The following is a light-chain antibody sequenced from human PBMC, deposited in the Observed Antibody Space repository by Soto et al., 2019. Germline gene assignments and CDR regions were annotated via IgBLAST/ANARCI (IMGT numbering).Light chain of an antibody. J-gene: IGLJ3*02. V-gene: IGLV4-60*03. Sequence: QAVVTQSSSASASLGSSVTLTCTLSSGHSNYIIAGHQHQPGKAPRYLLKLEGGGSYNKGSGVPDRFSGSSFGADRYLTISNLQSEDETDYYCETWDSNARVFGGGTKLTVL. CDR1: SGHSNYI. CDR2: LEGGGSY. CDR3: ETWDSNARV.